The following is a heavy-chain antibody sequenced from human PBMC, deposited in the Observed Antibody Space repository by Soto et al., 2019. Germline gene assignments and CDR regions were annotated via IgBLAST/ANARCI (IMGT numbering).Heavy chain of an antibody. Sequence: QVQLQESGPGLVKSSETLFLTCAVSGGSITSNNLWSWIRHPPGQGLEWIGEIYHSGSANYNPSLKSRIIMYVDKSKNQFSLKLNSVTAADTAVYYCARGSTTVVTPNWFDPWGQGTLVTVSS. J-gene: IGHJ5*02. CDR3: ARGSTTVVTPNWFDP. CDR2: IYHSGSA. CDR1: GGSITSNNL. V-gene: IGHV4-4*02. D-gene: IGHD4-17*01.